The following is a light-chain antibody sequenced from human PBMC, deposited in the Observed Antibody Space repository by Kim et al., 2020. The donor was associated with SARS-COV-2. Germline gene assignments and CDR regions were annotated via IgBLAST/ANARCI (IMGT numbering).Light chain of an antibody. CDR1: QSVGSSL. Sequence: LSPGERGTLPCRASQSVGSSLLAWYQQKPGQAPRLLIYEAFKRVAGIPDMFSGSGSGTDFTLTISRPEPEDFAMYYCQQYGSSPYSFGQGTKLEI. V-gene: IGKV3-20*01. CDR3: QQYGSSPYS. CDR2: EAF. J-gene: IGKJ2*03.